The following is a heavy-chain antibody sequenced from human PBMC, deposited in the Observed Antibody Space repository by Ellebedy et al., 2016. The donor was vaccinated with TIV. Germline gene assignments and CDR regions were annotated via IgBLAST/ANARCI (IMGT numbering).Heavy chain of an antibody. D-gene: IGHD3-9*01. CDR2: ISYDGSNK. J-gene: IGHJ5*02. V-gene: IGHV3-30*01. Sequence: PGGSLRLSCAASGFTFSSYAMHWVTQAPGKGLEWVAVISYDGSNKYYADSVKGRFTISRYNSKNTLYLQMNSLRAEDTAVYYCARPGAGYDILTGPGFWFDPWGQGTLVTVSS. CDR1: GFTFSSYA. CDR3: ARPGAGYDILTGPGFWFDP.